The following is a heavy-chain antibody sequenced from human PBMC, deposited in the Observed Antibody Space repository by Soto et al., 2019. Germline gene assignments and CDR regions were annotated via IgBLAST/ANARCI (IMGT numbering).Heavy chain of an antibody. D-gene: IGHD6-6*01. J-gene: IGHJ6*02. CDR2: IWYDGNTK. V-gene: IGHV3-33*01. CDR3: ARVDRGSSLFYYYYGMDV. Sequence: GGSLRLSCAASGFTFNSYGMHWVRQAPGRGLEWVALIWYDGNTKYYADSVKGRFTISRDNSKNTPYLQMDSLRAEDTAVYYCARVDRGSSLFYYYYGMDVWGQGTTVTVS. CDR1: GFTFNSYG.